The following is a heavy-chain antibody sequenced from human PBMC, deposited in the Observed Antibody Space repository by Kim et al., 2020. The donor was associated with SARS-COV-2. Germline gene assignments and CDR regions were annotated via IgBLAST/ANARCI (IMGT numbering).Heavy chain of an antibody. J-gene: IGHJ6*02. Sequence: GGSLRLSCVASGITFSNAWMSWVRQAPGKGLEWVGRIRSKADAETEDYIARVKGRFTISRDDSKNTLYLQMNNLETEDTAVYYCITDLVYSTYRAPRYYYGFVICGPGTTVTVS. D-gene: IGHD4-4*01. CDR1: GITFSNAW. CDR3: ITDLVYSTYRAPRYYYGFVI. V-gene: IGHV3-15*01. CDR2: IRSKADAETE.